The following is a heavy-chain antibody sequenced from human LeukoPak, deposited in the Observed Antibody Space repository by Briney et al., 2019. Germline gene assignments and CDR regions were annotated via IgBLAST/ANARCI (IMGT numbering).Heavy chain of an antibody. CDR1: GFTFSSYG. J-gene: IGHJ4*02. Sequence: GGSLRLSCAASGFTFSSYGMHWVRQAPGKGLEWVAVIWYDGSNKYNADSVKGRFTISRDNSKNTLYLQMNSLRAEDTAVYYCARDHSSGWYSDYFDYWGQGTLVTVSS. V-gene: IGHV3-33*01. CDR2: IWYDGSNK. CDR3: ARDHSSGWYSDYFDY. D-gene: IGHD6-19*01.